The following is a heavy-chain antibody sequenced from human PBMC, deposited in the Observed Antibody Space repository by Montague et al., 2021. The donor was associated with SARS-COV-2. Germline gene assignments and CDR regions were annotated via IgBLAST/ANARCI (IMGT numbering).Heavy chain of an antibody. D-gene: IGHD3-9*01. CDR3: ARLPYDNSYGMDV. CDR2: ISNGGRT. V-gene: IGHV4-39*07. CDR1: GGSFDSDNFF. J-gene: IGHJ6*02. Sequence: SETLSLTCSVSGGSFDSDNFFWGWIRQPPGKRLEWIGVISNGGRTFDNPSLKSRVIISVDRSKIQFSLKLNSVTAADTAIYYCARLPYDNSYGMDVWGQGTTVTVSS.